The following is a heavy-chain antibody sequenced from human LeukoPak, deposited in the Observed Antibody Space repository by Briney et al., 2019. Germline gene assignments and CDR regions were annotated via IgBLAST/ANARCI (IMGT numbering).Heavy chain of an antibody. D-gene: IGHD3-22*01. J-gene: IGHJ4*02. CDR3: AKASSNYYDSSGYSVGY. V-gene: IGHV3-30*18. CDR2: ISYDGSNK. Sequence: GGSLRLSCAASGFTFSSYGMHWVRQAPGKGLEWVAVISYDGSNKYYADSVKGRFTISRDNSKNTLYLQMNSLRAEDTAVYYCAKASSNYYDSSGYSVGYWGQGTLVTVSS. CDR1: GFTFSSYG.